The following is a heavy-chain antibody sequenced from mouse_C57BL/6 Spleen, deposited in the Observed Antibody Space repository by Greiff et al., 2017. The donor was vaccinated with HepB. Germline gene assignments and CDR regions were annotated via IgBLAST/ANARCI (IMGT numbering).Heavy chain of an antibody. D-gene: IGHD2-4*01. CDR1: GYTFTDYE. CDR2: IDPETGGT. CDR3: TRSDYDYDSAWFAD. Sequence: VKLMESGAELVRPGASVTLSCKASGYTFTDYEMHWVKQTPVHGLEWIGAIDPETGGTAYNQKFKGKAILTADKSSSTAYMELRSLTSEDSAVYYCTRSDYDYDSAWFADWGQGTLVTVSA. J-gene: IGHJ3*01. V-gene: IGHV1-15*01.